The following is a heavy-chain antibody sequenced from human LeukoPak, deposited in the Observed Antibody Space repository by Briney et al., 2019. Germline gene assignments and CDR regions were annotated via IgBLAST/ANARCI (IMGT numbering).Heavy chain of an antibody. D-gene: IGHD1-26*01. CDR1: GFTFKSYA. J-gene: IGHJ4*02. Sequence: GGSLRLSCAASGFTFKSYAMSWVRQAPGKGLEWVAAIGGSALDTYYADSVKGRFIISRDNTRNTPYLQMSSLRAEDTAVYFCVKEGLILGPSQFDYWGQGTLVTVSS. CDR3: VKEGLILGPSQFDY. V-gene: IGHV3-23*01. CDR2: IGGSALDT.